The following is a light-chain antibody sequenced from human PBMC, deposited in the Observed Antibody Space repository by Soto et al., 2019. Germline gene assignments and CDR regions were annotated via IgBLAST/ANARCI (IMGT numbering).Light chain of an antibody. Sequence: DIQMTQSPSPLSASVGDRVTITCRASQSISSWLAWYQQKPGKAPKLLIYDASSLESGVPSRFSGSGSGTEFTLTISSLQPDDFATYYCQQYNSYSTFGHGTKVEIK. J-gene: IGKJ1*01. CDR3: QQYNSYST. CDR1: QSISSW. CDR2: DAS. V-gene: IGKV1-5*01.